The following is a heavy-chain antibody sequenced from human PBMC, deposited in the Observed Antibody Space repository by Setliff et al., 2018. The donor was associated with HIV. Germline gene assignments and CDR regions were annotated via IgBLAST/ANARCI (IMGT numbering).Heavy chain of an antibody. V-gene: IGHV1-69*02. Sequence: SVKVSCKASGYAFTSQFMHWVRQAPGQGLEWMGRSIPILGIGNDEQAQKFKGRVTFTADKSTSTVYMELSSLRSEDTAVYYCARCGAGEWHLYMDVWGKGTAVTVSS. D-gene: IGHD3-16*01. CDR1: GYAFTSQF. J-gene: IGHJ6*03. CDR3: ARCGAGEWHLYMDV. CDR2: SIPILGIG.